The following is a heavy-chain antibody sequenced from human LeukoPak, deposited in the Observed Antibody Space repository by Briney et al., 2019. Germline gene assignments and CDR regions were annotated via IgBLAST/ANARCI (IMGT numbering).Heavy chain of an antibody. CDR1: GGSISSSSYY. Sequence: PSETLSLTCTVSGGSISSSSYYWGWIRQPPGKGLEWIGSIYYSGSTYYNPSLKSRVTISVDTSKNQFSLRLSSVTAADTAVYYCAEVYCSSTSCYGAFDIWGQGTMVTASS. V-gene: IGHV4-39*01. CDR3: AEVYCSSTSCYGAFDI. J-gene: IGHJ3*02. CDR2: IYYSGST. D-gene: IGHD2-2*01.